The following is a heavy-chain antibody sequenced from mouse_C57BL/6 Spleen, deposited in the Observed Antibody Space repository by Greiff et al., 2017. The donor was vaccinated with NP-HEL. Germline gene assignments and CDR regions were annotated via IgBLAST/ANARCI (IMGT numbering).Heavy chain of an antibody. Sequence: EVMLVESEGGLVQPGSSMKLSCTASGFTFSDYYMAWVRQVPEKGLEWVANINYDGSSTYYLDSLKSRFIISRDNAKNILYLQMSSLKSEDTATYYCARDDYGSSWAMDYWGQGTSVTVSS. J-gene: IGHJ4*01. CDR2: INYDGSST. V-gene: IGHV5-16*01. CDR1: GFTFSDYY. CDR3: ARDDYGSSWAMDY. D-gene: IGHD1-1*01.